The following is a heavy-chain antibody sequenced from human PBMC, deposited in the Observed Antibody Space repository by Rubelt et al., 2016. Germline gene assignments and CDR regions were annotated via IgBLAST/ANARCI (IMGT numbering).Heavy chain of an antibody. CDR1: GGSISSSSYY. J-gene: IGHJ5*02. CDR3: ARVKVTMIVVVITENWFDP. D-gene: IGHD3-22*01. Sequence: QLQLQESGPGLVKPSETLSLTCTVSGGSISSSSYYWGWIRQPPGKGLEWIGSIYYSGSTYYNPSLKSRFTISVDTSKNQFSLKLSSVTAADTAVYYCARVKVTMIVVVITENWFDPWGQGTLVTVSS. CDR2: IYYSGST. V-gene: IGHV4-39*07.